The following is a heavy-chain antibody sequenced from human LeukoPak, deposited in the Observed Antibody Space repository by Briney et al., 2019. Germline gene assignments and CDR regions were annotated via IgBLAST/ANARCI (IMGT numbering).Heavy chain of an antibody. CDR2: IYYSGST. V-gene: IGHV4-59*01. CDR3: AGRLWRRDGYNLSAFDI. D-gene: IGHD5-24*01. J-gene: IGHJ3*02. CDR1: GGSISSYY. Sequence: SETLSLTCTVSGGSISSYYWNWVRQPQGKGLGWDGYIYYSGSTNYNPSLKSRVTISVDTSKNQFSLKLSSVTAADSAVYYCAGRLWRRDGYNLSAFDIWGQGTMVTDSS.